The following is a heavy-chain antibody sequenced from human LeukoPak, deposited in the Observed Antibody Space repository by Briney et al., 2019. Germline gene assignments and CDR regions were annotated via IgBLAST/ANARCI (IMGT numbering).Heavy chain of an antibody. CDR2: ISYDGNNK. D-gene: IGHD3-10*01. Sequence: QSGGSLRLSCAASRFTFSSYDTHWVRQAPGKGLEWVAVISYDGNNKYYADSVKGRFTISRDNSKNTLYLQMNSLRAEDTAVYYCAREKVRGDFDYWGQGTLVTVSS. J-gene: IGHJ4*02. V-gene: IGHV3-30-3*01. CDR3: AREKVRGDFDY. CDR1: RFTFSSYD.